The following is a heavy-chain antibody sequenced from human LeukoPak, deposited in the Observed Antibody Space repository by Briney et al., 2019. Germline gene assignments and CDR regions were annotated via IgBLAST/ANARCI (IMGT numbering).Heavy chain of an antibody. J-gene: IGHJ1*01. D-gene: IGHD6-19*01. CDR2: IYPVDSDT. CDR3: ARLDTSGSDYFQY. Sequence: GESLQISCKGSGHRFSNYWIAWVRQMPGKGLEGMGIIYPVDSDTSYSPSFEGQVTISADKSLNTPFLPLSNLKASDTAMYFCARLDTSGSDYFQYWGQGTLVTVSS. V-gene: IGHV5-51*01. CDR1: GHRFSNYW.